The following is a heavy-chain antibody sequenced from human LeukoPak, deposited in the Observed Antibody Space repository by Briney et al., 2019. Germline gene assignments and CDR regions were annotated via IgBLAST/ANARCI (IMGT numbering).Heavy chain of an antibody. Sequence: GGSLRLSCAASGFTFSNYAMSWVRQAPGKGLEWVANIKQDGSKKSYVDSVKGRFTISRDNAKNSLYLQMNSLRAEDTAIYYCTRVGYIDEGIDYWGQGTLVTVSS. CDR3: TRVGYIDEGIDY. CDR2: IKQDGSKK. J-gene: IGHJ4*02. V-gene: IGHV3-7*04. D-gene: IGHD5-24*01. CDR1: GFTFSNYA.